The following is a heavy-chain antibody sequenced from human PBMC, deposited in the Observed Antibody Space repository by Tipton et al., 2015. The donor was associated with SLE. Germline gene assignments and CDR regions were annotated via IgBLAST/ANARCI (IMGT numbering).Heavy chain of an antibody. J-gene: IGHJ4*02. D-gene: IGHD2-21*01. Sequence: SLRLSCAASGFTFSNYAMHWVRQAPGKGLEWVAYIQHGGRSIYYVDSVKGRFTISRDNSKDTLFLQMNRLRDEDTAVYYCAKGCSDDCFYCDHWGQGALVTVSS. CDR3: AKGCSDDCFYCDH. V-gene: IGHV3-30*02. CDR1: GFTFSNYA. CDR2: IQHGGRSI.